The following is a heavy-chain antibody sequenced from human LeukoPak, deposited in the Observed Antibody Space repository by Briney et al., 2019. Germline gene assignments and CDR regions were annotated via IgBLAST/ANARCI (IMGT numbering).Heavy chain of an antibody. V-gene: IGHV1-46*01. D-gene: IGHD5-24*01. CDR1: GYTFTSYY. CDR3: AREPVRATIDY. J-gene: IGHJ4*02. Sequence: GASVKVSCKASGYTFTSYYMHWVRQAPGQGLEWMGIINPSGGSTSYAQKFQGRVTMTTDTSTSTAYMELRSLRSDDTAVYYCAREPVRATIDYWGQGTLVTVSS. CDR2: INPSGGST.